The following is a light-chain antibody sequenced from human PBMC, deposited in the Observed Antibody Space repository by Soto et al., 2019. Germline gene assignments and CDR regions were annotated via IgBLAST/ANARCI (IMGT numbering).Light chain of an antibody. CDR2: NDG. CDR1: NIAVKA. Sequence: SYELTQPPSVSVAPGKTTRITCGGDNIAVKAVHWYQLKAGQAPVLIMYNDGVRPSGVPERFSGSKSGNTATLTVSWVEAGDEADYYCQVWGTPADPYVLFGGGTKLTVL. V-gene: IGLV3-21*04. J-gene: IGLJ2*01. CDR3: QVWGTPADPYVL.